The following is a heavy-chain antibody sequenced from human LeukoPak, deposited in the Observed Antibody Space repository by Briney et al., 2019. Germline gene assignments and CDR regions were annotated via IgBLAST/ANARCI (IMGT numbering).Heavy chain of an antibody. CDR1: GDSISSNY. CDR3: ARRGNWGFFDY. Sequence: SETLSLTCTVSGDSISSNYWSWIRQPPGKGLEWIGYINTSGSTNYNPSLKSRVSISLDTSRNQFSLKLTSVTAADTAVYYCARRGNWGFFDYWGQGILVSVSS. J-gene: IGHJ4*02. CDR2: INTSGST. V-gene: IGHV4-4*09. D-gene: IGHD7-27*01.